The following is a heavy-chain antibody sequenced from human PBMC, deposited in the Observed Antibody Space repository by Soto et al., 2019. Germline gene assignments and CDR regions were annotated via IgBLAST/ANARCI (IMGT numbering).Heavy chain of an antibody. CDR3: ARDLSISTNCTRPVCYYYYYGMDV. CDR1: GFTFSNYG. V-gene: IGHV3-33*01. CDR2: IWYDGSNK. Sequence: QVQLVESGGGVVQPGRSLRLSCAASGFTFSNYGMHWVRQAPGKGLEWVAIIWYDGSNKYYADSVKGRFTISRDNSKNTLYLQMNSLRAEDTAVYYCARDLSISTNCTRPVCYYYYYGMDVWGQGTTVTVSS. D-gene: IGHD2-2*01. J-gene: IGHJ6*02.